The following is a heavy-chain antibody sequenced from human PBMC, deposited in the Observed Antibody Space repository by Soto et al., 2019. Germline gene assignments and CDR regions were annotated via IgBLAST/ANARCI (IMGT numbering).Heavy chain of an antibody. Sequence: SETLSLTCTVSGGSISSSSYYWGWIRQPPGKGLEWIGSINYSGSTYYNPSHKSRVTISVDTSKDQFSLKLSSVTAADTAVYYCARGYGRNFDYWGQGTLVTVSS. D-gene: IGHD5-18*01. V-gene: IGHV4-39*07. CDR1: GGSISSSSYY. CDR2: INYSGST. J-gene: IGHJ4*02. CDR3: ARGYGRNFDY.